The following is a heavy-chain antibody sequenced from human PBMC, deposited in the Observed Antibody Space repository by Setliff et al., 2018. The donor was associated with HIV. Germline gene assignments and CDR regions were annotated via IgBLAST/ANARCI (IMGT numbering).Heavy chain of an antibody. CDR1: GAPFSGFH. J-gene: IGHJ5*02. CDR2: IDHSGST. Sequence: SETLSLTCAVCGAPFSGFHWGWIRQSPGKGLEWIGEIDHSGSTKYNPSLKSRVTLSVDTSKNQFSLKIDSVIAADTAVYFCARVGTTVTTRETYKWFDPWGQGTLVT. V-gene: IGHV4-34*01. CDR3: ARVGTTVTTRETYKWFDP. D-gene: IGHD4-17*01.